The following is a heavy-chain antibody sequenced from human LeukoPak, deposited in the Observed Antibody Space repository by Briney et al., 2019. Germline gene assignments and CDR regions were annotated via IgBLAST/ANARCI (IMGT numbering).Heavy chain of an antibody. D-gene: IGHD5-12*01. Sequence: ASVKVSCKASGYTFTSYDINWVRQATGQGLEWMGWMNPNSGNTGYAQKFQGWVTMTRDTSISTAYMELSRLRSDDTAVYYCARSDIVATTDFDYWGQGTLVTVSS. V-gene: IGHV1-8*01. J-gene: IGHJ4*02. CDR2: MNPNSGNT. CDR1: GYTFTSYD. CDR3: ARSDIVATTDFDY.